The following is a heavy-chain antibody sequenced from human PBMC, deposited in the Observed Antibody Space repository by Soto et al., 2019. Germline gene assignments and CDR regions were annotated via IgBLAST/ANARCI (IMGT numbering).Heavy chain of an antibody. Sequence: GGSLRLSCAASGFTFSSYGMHWVRQAPGKGLEWVAVIWYDGSDKYYADSVKGRFTISRDNSKNTLYLQMNSLRAEDTAVFYCAKDLTSGSYSYFDYWCQGALVTLSS. J-gene: IGHJ4*02. CDR3: AKDLTSGSYSYFDY. CDR1: GFTFSSYG. D-gene: IGHD1-26*01. V-gene: IGHV3-30*02. CDR2: IWYDGSDK.